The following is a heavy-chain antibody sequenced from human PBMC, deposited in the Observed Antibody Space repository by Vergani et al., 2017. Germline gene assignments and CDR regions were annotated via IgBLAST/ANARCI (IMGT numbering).Heavy chain of an antibody. CDR3: AREDGVPAACYYMDV. CDR1: GGSISSYY. V-gene: IGHV4-59*12. CDR2: IYYSGST. D-gene: IGHD2-2*01. Sequence: QVQLQESGPGLVKPSETLSLTCTVSGGSISSYYWSWIRQPPGKGLEWIGYIYYSGSTNYNPSLKSRVTISIDTSKNQFSLKLSSLTAADPAVYYCAREDGVPAACYYMDVWGKGTTVTVSS. J-gene: IGHJ6*03.